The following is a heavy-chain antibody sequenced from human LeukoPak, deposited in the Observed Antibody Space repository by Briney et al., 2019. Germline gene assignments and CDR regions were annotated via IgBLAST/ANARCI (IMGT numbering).Heavy chain of an antibody. CDR3: ARDFDTSGYYTGH. D-gene: IGHD3-22*01. J-gene: IGHJ4*02. V-gene: IGHV1-2*02. CDR1: GYTFPGYY. Sequence: ASVKVSCKASGYTFPGYYMHWVRQAPGQGLEWMGWINPNSGGTNYAQKFEGRVTMTRDTSISTVYMEVRRLRSDDTAVYYCARDFDTSGYYTGHWGQGTLVTVSS. CDR2: INPNSGGT.